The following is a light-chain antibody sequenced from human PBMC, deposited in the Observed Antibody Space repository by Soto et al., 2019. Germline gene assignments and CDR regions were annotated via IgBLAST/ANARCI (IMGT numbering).Light chain of an antibody. Sequence: QSVLTQPASVSGSPGQSITISCTGTSADIGAYNYVSWYQHHPGKAPKLMIFEVSDRPSGVSYRFSGSKSGNTASLTISGLQAEDEADYYCSSFTNTITRYAFGTGTKVTVL. CDR2: EVS. J-gene: IGLJ1*01. V-gene: IGLV2-14*01. CDR1: SADIGAYNY. CDR3: SSFTNTITRYA.